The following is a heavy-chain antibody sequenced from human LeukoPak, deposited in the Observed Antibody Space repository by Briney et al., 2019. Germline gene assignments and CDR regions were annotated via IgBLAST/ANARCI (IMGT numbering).Heavy chain of an antibody. CDR2: ISYDGSNK. V-gene: IGHV3-30*19. CDR1: GFTFRSYG. Sequence: PGGCLRLSCAASGFTFRSYGMHWVRQAPGKGLEWVAVISYDGSNKYYADSVKGRFTISRDNSKNTLYLQMNSLRAEDTAVYYCARCDYGSGTVTRPYYYMDVWGKGTTVTVSS. J-gene: IGHJ6*03. CDR3: ARCDYGSGTVTRPYYYMDV. D-gene: IGHD3-10*01.